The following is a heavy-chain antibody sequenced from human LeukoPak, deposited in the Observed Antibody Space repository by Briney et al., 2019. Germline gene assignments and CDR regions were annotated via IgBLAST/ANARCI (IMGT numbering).Heavy chain of an antibody. CDR3: ARVLVSSGLDYFDY. J-gene: IGHJ4*02. CDR1: GGSISSGGYS. Sequence: SETLSLTCAVSGGSISSGGYSWSWIRQPPGKGLEWIGYIYYSGSTYYNPSLKSRVTISVDTSKNRLSLRLSSVTAADTAVYYCARVLVSSGLDYFDYWGQGTLVTVSS. D-gene: IGHD6-19*01. V-gene: IGHV4-30-4*07. CDR2: IYYSGST.